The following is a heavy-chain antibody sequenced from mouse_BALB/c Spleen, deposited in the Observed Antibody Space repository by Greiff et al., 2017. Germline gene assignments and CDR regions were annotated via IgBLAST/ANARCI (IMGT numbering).Heavy chain of an antibody. J-gene: IGHJ3*01. CDR3: ASPYYGNYRGFAY. CDR1: GYSITSGYY. CDR2: ISYDGSN. Sequence: EVKLVESGPGLVKPSQSLSLTCSVTGYSITSGYYWNWIRQFPGNKLEWMGYISYDGSNNYNPSLKNRISITRDTSKNQFFLKLNSVTTEDTATYYCASPYYGNYRGFAYWGQGTLVTVSA. D-gene: IGHD2-10*01. V-gene: IGHV3-6*02.